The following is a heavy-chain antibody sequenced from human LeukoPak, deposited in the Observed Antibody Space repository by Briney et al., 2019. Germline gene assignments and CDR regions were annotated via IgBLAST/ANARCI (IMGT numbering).Heavy chain of an antibody. D-gene: IGHD3-10*01. CDR1: GSFTGEY. CDR2: INPDTGGT. J-gene: IGHJ5*02. V-gene: IGHV1-2*02. Sequence: ASVKVSCKASGSFTGEYVHWVRQAPGQGLEWLGWINPDTGGTNFAQKFQGRVTMAGDTSISTAYMELSRLTSDDTAVYYCARSPYDSGSYVSAPWGQGNQVTVSS. CDR3: ARSPYDSGSYVSAP.